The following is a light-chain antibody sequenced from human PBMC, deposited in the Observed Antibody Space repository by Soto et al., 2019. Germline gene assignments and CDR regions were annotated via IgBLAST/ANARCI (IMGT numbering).Light chain of an antibody. Sequence: DIQMTQSPSSLSASVGGEVTITCRASQTIMTYLNWYQLKPGKPPRLMIYAASSLQSGVPSRFSGSGSGTDFTLTISSLQPEDVATYYCQQFRTYPLTFGGGTKVDIK. J-gene: IGKJ4*01. V-gene: IGKV1-39*01. CDR3: QQFRTYPLT. CDR2: AAS. CDR1: QTIMTY.